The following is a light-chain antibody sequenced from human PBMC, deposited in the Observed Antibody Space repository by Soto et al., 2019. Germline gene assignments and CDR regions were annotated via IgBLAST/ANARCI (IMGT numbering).Light chain of an antibody. Sequence: DIQMTQSPSSLSASVGDRVTITCRASQSISSYLNWYKQKPGKAPKLLIYAASSLQSGVPSRFSGSGSGTDFTLTINSLQPEDFATYYCQQSYSTSWTFGQGTKV. CDR1: QSISSY. J-gene: IGKJ1*01. CDR3: QQSYSTSWT. V-gene: IGKV1-39*01. CDR2: AAS.